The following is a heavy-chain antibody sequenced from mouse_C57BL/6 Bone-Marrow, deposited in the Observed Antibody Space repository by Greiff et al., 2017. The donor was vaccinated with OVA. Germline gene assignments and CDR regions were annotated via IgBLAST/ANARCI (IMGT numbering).Heavy chain of an antibody. D-gene: IGHD2-4*01. Sequence: QVQLQQSGAELVRPGTSVKVSCKASGYAFTNYLIEWVKQRPGQGLEWIGVINPGSGGTNYNEKFKGKATLTADKSSSTAYMQLSSLTSEDSAVYFCARRSKIYYDYDEGFDYWGQGTTLTVSS. CDR1: GYAFTNYL. CDR2: INPGSGGT. V-gene: IGHV1-54*01. J-gene: IGHJ2*01. CDR3: ARRSKIYYDYDEGFDY.